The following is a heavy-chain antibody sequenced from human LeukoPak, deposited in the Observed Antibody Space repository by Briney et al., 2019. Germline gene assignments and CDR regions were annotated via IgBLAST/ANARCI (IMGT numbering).Heavy chain of an antibody. CDR3: ARDGGSGWYGPVDY. V-gene: IGHV4-61*01. CDR1: GGSVSSGSYY. D-gene: IGHD6-19*01. Sequence: SETLSLTCTVSGGSVSSGSYYWSWIRQPPGKGLEWIGYIYYSGSTNYNPSLKSRVAISVDTSKNQLSLKLSSVTAADTAVYYCARDGGSGWYGPVDYWGQGTLVTVSS. J-gene: IGHJ4*02. CDR2: IYYSGST.